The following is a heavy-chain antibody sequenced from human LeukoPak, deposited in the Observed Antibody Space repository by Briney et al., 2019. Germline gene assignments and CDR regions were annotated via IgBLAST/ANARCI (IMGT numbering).Heavy chain of an antibody. J-gene: IGHJ4*02. CDR1: GFTFSSYS. V-gene: IGHV3-21*01. CDR3: ARSPYSGYSFDY. D-gene: IGHD5-12*01. Sequence: GGSLRLSCAASGFTFSSYSMNWVRQAPGKGLEWVSSISSSSSYIYYADSVKGRFTISRDNAKNSLYLQMNSLRAEDTAVYYCARSPYSGYSFDYWGQGTLVTVSP. CDR2: ISSSSSYI.